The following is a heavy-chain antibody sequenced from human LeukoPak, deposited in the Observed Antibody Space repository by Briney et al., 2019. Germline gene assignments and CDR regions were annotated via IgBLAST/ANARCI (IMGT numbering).Heavy chain of an antibody. CDR3: AKDLGRYFDWLLFDY. CDR2: ISGSGGST. D-gene: IGHD3-9*01. Sequence: GGSLRLSCAASGITFGNNWMHWVRQGPGKGLEWVSAISGSGGSTYYADSVKGRFTISRDNSKNTLYLQMNSLRAEDTAVYYCAKDLGRYFDWLLFDYWGQGTLVTVSS. J-gene: IGHJ4*02. V-gene: IGHV3-23*01. CDR1: GITFGNNW.